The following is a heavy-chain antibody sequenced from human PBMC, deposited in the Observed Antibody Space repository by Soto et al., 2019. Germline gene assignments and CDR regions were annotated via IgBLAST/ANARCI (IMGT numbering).Heavy chain of an antibody. V-gene: IGHV4-61*01. D-gene: IGHD6-19*01. Sequence: QMQLQESGPGLVKPSETLSLTCTVSGGSVSSGSYYWSWIRQPPGKGLEWIGYIYYSGSTNYNPSPKSRVPISVDTSKNQFSLKLSSVTAADTAVYYCARGIEGWYQGRYYYGMDVWGQGTTVTVSS. CDR1: GGSVSSGSYY. J-gene: IGHJ6*02. CDR3: ARGIEGWYQGRYYYGMDV. CDR2: IYYSGST.